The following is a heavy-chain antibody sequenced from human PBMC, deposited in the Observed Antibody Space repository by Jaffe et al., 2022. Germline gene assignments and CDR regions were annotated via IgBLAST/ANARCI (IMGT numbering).Heavy chain of an antibody. J-gene: IGHJ4*02. CDR3: ARLFSGWYLYYFDY. CDR2: ISSSGSTI. Sequence: EVQLVESGGGLVQPGGSLRLSCAASGFTFSSYEMNWVRQAPGKGLEWVSYISSSGSTIYYADSVKGRFTISRDNAKNSLYLQMNSLRAEDTAVYYCARLFSGWYLYYFDYWGQGTLVTVSS. D-gene: IGHD6-19*01. V-gene: IGHV3-48*03. CDR1: GFTFSSYE.